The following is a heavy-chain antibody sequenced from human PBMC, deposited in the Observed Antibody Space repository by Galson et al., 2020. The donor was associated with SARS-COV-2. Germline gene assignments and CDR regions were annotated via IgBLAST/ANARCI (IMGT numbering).Heavy chain of an antibody. CDR1: GFDFRTYA. Sequence: GGSLRLSCVASGFDFRTYALHWVRQAPGRGLEWVSKISYDGSDQYYADFVQDRFTISRDNSKNTLYLDMSSLTVDDTATYYCARPTQSYSGTYAMNYWGQGTLVTVS. D-gene: IGHD1-26*01. V-gene: IGHV3-30*04. CDR3: ARPTQSYSGTYAMNY. CDR2: ISYDGSDQ. J-gene: IGHJ4*02.